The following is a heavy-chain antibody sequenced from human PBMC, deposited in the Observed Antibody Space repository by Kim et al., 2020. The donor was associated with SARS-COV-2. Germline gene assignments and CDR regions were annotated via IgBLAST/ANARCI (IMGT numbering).Heavy chain of an antibody. CDR2: ITDSGSP. J-gene: IGHJ6*02. CDR3: ARGRVGVVPAPVLGLGPFYEYFSLDV. Sequence: SETLSLTCAVYGGSFSGHSWSWVRQPPGQGLEWIGEITDSGSPKYNPSLKSRLTISLDVSKNQFSLKLTSVTSADTGLYYCARGRVGVVPAPVLGLGPFYEYFSLDVWGHGTTVTVSS. CDR1: GGSFSGHS. D-gene: IGHD2-2*01. V-gene: IGHV4-34*01.